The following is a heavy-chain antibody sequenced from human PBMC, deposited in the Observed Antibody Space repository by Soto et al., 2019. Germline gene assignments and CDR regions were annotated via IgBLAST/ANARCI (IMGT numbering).Heavy chain of an antibody. CDR2: IYWEDDK. CDR1: GFSLSSTRVA. Sequence: QITLKESGPTLVKPTQTLTLTCTFSGFSLSSTRVAVGWIRQPPGKALEWLALIYWEDDKRYSPFLKSRLTITKDTSKNQVVLTMTNMDPVDTATYYCAHSVVAGLGYYFDYWGQGTLVTVSS. V-gene: IGHV2-5*02. CDR3: AHSVVAGLGYYFDY. J-gene: IGHJ4*02. D-gene: IGHD6-19*01.